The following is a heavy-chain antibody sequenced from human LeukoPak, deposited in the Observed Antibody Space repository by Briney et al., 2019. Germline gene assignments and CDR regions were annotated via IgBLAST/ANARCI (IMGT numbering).Heavy chain of an antibody. CDR3: ARLFGVVTDNWFDP. CDR2: IYYSGST. V-gene: IGHV4-39*01. D-gene: IGHD3-3*01. J-gene: IGHJ5*02. Sequence: SETLSLTCTVSGGSISSSYYWGWIRQPPGKGLEWIGSIYYSGSTYYNPSLNSRVTISVDTSKNQFSLKLSSVTAADTAVYYCARLFGVVTDNWFDPWGQGTLVTVSS. CDR1: GGSISSSYY.